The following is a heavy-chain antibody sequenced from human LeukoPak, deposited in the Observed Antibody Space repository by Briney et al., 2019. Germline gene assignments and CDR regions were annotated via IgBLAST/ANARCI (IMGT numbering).Heavy chain of an antibody. CDR3: ANDKDYYDSPDAFDI. CDR1: GFTVSSNY. V-gene: IGHV3-53*01. D-gene: IGHD3-22*01. Sequence: GGSLRLSCAASGFTVSSNYMSWVRQAPGKGLEWVSVIYSGGSTYYADSVKGRFTISRDNSKNTLYLQMNSLRAEDTAVYYCANDKDYYDSPDAFDIWGQGTMVTVSS. J-gene: IGHJ3*02. CDR2: IYSGGST.